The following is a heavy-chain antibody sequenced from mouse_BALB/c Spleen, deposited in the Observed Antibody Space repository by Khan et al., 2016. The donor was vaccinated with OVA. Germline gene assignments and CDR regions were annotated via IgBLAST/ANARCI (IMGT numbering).Heavy chain of an antibody. V-gene: IGHV1-4*01. CDR2: INPSNGYT. J-gene: IGHJ3*01. CDR3: VRDGAYHRNDGWFAY. D-gene: IGHD2-14*01. Sequence: VQLQQSGAELARPGASVKMSCKASGYTFTSYTIHWIKLRPGQGLEWIGYINPSNGYTNYNQKFKDKATLTADKSSTTAYMERSSLTSDDSALYSCVRDGAYHRNDGWFAYWGQGTLVTVSA. CDR1: GYTFTSYT.